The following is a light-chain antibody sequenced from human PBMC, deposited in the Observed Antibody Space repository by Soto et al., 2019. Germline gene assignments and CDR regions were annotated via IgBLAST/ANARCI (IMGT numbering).Light chain of an antibody. CDR1: QNIRNY. Sequence: DIQLTQSPSSLSASVGDRVTITCRSSQNIRNYLNWYQQKPGKAPKLLIYAASTLQTGVPSRFSGSGSGTESTLTISSLQPEDFATYYCQQTYNQPYTFGQGTKLEIK. CDR2: AAS. CDR3: QQTYNQPYT. J-gene: IGKJ2*01. V-gene: IGKV1-39*01.